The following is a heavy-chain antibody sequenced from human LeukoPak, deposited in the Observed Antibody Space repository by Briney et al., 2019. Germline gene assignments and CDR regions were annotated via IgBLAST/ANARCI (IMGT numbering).Heavy chain of an antibody. CDR3: AKEAVGPYAFDI. V-gene: IGHV3-23*01. D-gene: IGHD6-19*01. J-gene: IGHJ3*02. CDR2: ISGSGAST. CDR1: GFTFSSYA. Sequence: GGSLRLSCAASGFTFSSYAMSWVRQAPGKGLEWVSGISGSGASTYYADSVKGRFTISGDNSKNTLYLQMNSLRAEDTAVYYCAKEAVGPYAFDIWGQGTMVTVSS.